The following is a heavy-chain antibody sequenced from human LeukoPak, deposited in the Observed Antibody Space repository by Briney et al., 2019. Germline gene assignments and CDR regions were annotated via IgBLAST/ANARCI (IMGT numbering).Heavy chain of an antibody. Sequence: GGSLRLSCAAPGFTFNTYSMNWVRQAPGKGLEWVSYIPRSGSNIHYADSVKGRFTISRDNAKNSLYLQMNSLRAEDTAVYYCAGDKSYAFDIWGQGTTVTVSS. V-gene: IGHV3-48*01. J-gene: IGHJ3*02. CDR2: IPRSGSNI. CDR1: GFTFNTYS. CDR3: AGDKSYAFDI.